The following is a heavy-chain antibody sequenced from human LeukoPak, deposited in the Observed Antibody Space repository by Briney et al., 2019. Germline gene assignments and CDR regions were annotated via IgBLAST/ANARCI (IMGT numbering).Heavy chain of an antibody. J-gene: IGHJ4*02. Sequence: PSETLSLTCTVSGGSISSYYWSWIRQPPGKGLEWIGYIYYSGSTNYNPSLKSRVTISVDTSKNQFSLKLSSVTAADTAVYYCARVRAQQLVDYWGQGTLVTVSS. V-gene: IGHV4-59*01. CDR1: GGSISSYY. CDR3: ARVRAQQLVDY. D-gene: IGHD6-13*01. CDR2: IYYSGST.